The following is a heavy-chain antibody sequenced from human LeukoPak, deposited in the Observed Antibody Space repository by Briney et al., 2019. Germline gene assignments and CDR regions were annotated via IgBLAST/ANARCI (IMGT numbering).Heavy chain of an antibody. CDR2: INSDGSST. CDR1: GFTFSSYW. CDR3: ARWGVPAARGVDP. D-gene: IGHD2-2*01. J-gene: IGHJ4*02. V-gene: IGHV3-74*01. Sequence: GGSLRLSCAASGFTFSSYWMHWVRQAPGKGLVWVSRINSDGSSTSYADSVTGRFTISRDKAKNTQYLQMHSQRAEDTAVYYCARWGVPAARGVDPGGQGTLVTVSS.